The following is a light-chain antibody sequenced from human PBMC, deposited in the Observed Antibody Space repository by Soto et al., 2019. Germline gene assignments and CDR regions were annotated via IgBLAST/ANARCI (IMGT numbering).Light chain of an antibody. V-gene: IGKV1-5*03. CDR2: GAS. CDR3: QQYSRLWS. CDR1: ESISTW. J-gene: IGKJ1*01. Sequence: DIQMTQSPSSLSASVGDRVTITCRASESISTWLAWYQQKPGKAPKLLIYGASSLESGVPPRFSCDGSETDFTLTISSLQRDDFGTYYCQQYSRLWSFGLGTKVEIK.